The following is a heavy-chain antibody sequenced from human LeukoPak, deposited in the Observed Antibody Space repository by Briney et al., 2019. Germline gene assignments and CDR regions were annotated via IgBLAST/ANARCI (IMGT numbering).Heavy chain of an antibody. D-gene: IGHD6-6*01. Sequence: PGGSLRLSCAASGFTFSDYWMTWVRQAPGKGLEWVANIKQDGSEKFYVDSVKGRFTVSRDNAKNSLYLQMNDLRGDDTAVYYCARADGSSSSYAPLGYWGRGTLVTVSS. CDR2: IKQDGSEK. CDR1: GFTFSDYW. J-gene: IGHJ4*02. V-gene: IGHV3-7*01. CDR3: ARADGSSSSYAPLGY.